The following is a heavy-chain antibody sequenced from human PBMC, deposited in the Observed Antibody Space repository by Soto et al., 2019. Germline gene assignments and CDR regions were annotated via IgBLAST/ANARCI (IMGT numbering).Heavy chain of an antibody. CDR1: GGSISSGGYY. Sequence: PSETLSLTCTVSGGSISSGGYYWSWIRQHPGKGLEWIGYIYYSGSTYYNTSLKNRVTISVDTSKNQFSLKLSSVTAADTAVYYCARIYDYVWGSYRPPDAFDIWGQGTMVTVSS. D-gene: IGHD3-16*02. J-gene: IGHJ3*02. CDR2: IYYSGST. CDR3: ARIYDYVWGSYRPPDAFDI. V-gene: IGHV4-31*03.